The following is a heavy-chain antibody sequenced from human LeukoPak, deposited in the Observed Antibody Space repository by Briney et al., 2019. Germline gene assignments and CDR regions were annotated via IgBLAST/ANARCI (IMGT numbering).Heavy chain of an antibody. D-gene: IGHD3-22*01. CDR2: ISGSGGST. CDR1: GLIVSSNY. CDR3: AIWPGYYDSSGTTLDY. V-gene: IGHV3-23*01. Sequence: GGSLRLSCAASGLIVSSNYMSWVRQAPGKGLEWVSVISGSGGSTYYADSVKGRFTISRDNSKNTLYLQMNSLRAEDTAVYYCAIWPGYYDSSGTTLDYWGQGTLVTVSS. J-gene: IGHJ4*02.